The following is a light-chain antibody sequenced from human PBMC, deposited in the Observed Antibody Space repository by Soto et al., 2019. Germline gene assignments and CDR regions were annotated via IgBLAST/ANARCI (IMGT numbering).Light chain of an antibody. Sequence: DIQMTQSPSSLSASVGDRVTITCRASQGIINFLAWYQQKPGRVPKLLIYAASTLHSGVPSRFSGSGSGTDFALTISSLQPXDVATYYCXKYNYAPYTFGQGTKLEIK. CDR3: XKYNYAPYT. V-gene: IGKV1-27*01. J-gene: IGKJ2*01. CDR2: AAS. CDR1: QGIINF.